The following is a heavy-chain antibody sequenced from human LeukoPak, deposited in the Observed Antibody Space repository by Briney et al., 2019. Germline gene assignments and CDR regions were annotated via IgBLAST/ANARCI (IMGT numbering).Heavy chain of an antibody. V-gene: IGHV4-4*07. CDR1: GGSISSYY. D-gene: IGHD1-26*01. CDR3: ARGKRAYTGSYKSFDY. CDR2: IYTSENT. Sequence: SETLSLTCNVSGGSISSYYWSWIRQPAGKGLEWIGRIYTSENTHYNPSLKSRVTMSIDMSNNQFSLRLSSVTAADTATYYCARGKRAYTGSYKSFDYWGQGTLVTVSS. J-gene: IGHJ4*02.